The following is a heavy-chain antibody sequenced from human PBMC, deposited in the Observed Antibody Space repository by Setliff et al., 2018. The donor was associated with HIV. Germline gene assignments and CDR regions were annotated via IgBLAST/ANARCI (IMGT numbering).Heavy chain of an antibody. Sequence: PLETLSLTCTVPGGSINDQYFSWIRQPPGKGLEWIGSIDYSESTKYNPSLNSRGTISLDKPKNELSLKLTSVTAADTAVYYCARGGTSSNWFDPWGQGTLVTAPQ. V-gene: IGHV4-59*11. J-gene: IGHJ5*02. CDR3: ARGGTSSNWFDP. CDR2: IDYSEST. CDR1: GGSINDQY. D-gene: IGHD1-26*01.